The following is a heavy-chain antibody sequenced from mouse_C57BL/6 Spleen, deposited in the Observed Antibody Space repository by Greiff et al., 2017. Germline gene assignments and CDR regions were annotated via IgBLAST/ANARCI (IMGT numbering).Heavy chain of an antibody. J-gene: IGHJ2*01. V-gene: IGHV14-4*01. Sequence: VQLQQSGAELVRPGASVKLSCTASGFHIKDDYMHWVKQRPEQGLEWIGWIDPENGDTEYASTFQGKATITADTSSNTAYMPLSSLTSEDTAVYYCTATDYDSYGDDWGTGTTLTGSS. D-gene: IGHD2-1*01. CDR3: TATDYDSYGDD. CDR2: IDPENGDT. CDR1: GFHIKDDY.